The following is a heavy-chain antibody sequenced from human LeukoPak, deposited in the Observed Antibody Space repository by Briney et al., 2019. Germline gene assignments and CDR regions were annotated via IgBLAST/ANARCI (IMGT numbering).Heavy chain of an antibody. Sequence: GGSLRLSCAASGFTFSYYAMSWVRQAPGKGLEWVSTIPGSGGAWVSSITGTASRPFYADSVKGRFTISRDNSKSTLYLQMNSLRAEDTVVYYCAKVNYDDSSGFYYESEIDYWGQGTLVTVSS. CDR2: IPGSGGAWVSSITGTASRP. CDR3: AKVNYDDSSGFYYESEIDY. J-gene: IGHJ4*02. CDR1: GFTFSYYA. D-gene: IGHD3-22*01. V-gene: IGHV3-23*01.